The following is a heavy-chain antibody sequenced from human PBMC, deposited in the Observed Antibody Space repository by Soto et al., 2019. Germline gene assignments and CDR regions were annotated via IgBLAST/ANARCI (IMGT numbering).Heavy chain of an antibody. Sequence: SETLSLTCTVSGGSISSGGYYWSWIRQHPGKGLEWIGYIYHSGSTYYNPSLKSRVTISVDTSKNQFSLKLSSVTAADTAVYYCARAAPRYCSGGGCYSGRDYWGLGTLVTVSS. CDR3: ARAAPRYCSGGGCYSGRDY. J-gene: IGHJ4*02. CDR2: IYHSGST. V-gene: IGHV4-31*03. CDR1: GGSISSGGYY. D-gene: IGHD2-15*01.